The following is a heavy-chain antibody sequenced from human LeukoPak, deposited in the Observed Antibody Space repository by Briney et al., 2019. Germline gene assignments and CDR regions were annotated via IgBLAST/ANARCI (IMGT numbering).Heavy chain of an antibody. J-gene: IGHJ4*02. CDR3: ARIGCSSTSCHTHYSDY. V-gene: IGHV4-34*01. Sequence: SETLSLTCAVYGGSFSGYYWSWIRQPPGKGLEWIGEINHSGSTNYNPSLKSRVTISVDTSKNQFSLKLSSVTAADTAVYYCARIGCSSTSCHTHYSDYWGQGTLVTVSS. CDR1: GGSFSGYY. CDR2: INHSGST. D-gene: IGHD2-2*02.